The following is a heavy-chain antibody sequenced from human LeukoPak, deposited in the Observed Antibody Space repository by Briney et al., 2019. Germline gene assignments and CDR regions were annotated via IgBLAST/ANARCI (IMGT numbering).Heavy chain of an antibody. D-gene: IGHD3-3*01. CDR3: ARDRRFLEWLSRAEYFQH. CDR2: IYAGGNT. Sequence: GGSLRLSCAASGFTVSSNYMSWVRQAPGKGLQWVSVIYAGGNTYYADSVKGRFTISRDNSKNTMFLQMNSLRAEDTAVYYCARDRRFLEWLSRAEYFQHWGQGTLVTVSS. J-gene: IGHJ1*01. V-gene: IGHV3-66*01. CDR1: GFTVSSNY.